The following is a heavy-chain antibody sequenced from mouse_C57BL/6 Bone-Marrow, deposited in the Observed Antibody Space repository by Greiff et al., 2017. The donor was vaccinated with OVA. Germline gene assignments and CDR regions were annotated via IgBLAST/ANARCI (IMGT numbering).Heavy chain of an antibody. CDR3: ARSVTGNFDY. V-gene: IGHV1-81*01. CDR2: SYPRSGNT. CDR1: GYTFTSYG. D-gene: IGHD4-1*01. J-gene: IGHJ2*01. Sequence: VQLQQSGAELARPGASVKLSCKASGYTFTSYGISWVKQRTGQGLEWIGESYPRSGNTYYNEKFKGKATLTADKSSSTAYMELRSLTSEDSAVYFCARSVTGNFDYWGQGTTLTVSS.